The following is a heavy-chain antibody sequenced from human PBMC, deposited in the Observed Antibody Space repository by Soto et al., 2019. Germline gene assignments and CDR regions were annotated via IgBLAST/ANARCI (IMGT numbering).Heavy chain of an antibody. V-gene: IGHV1-18*01. CDR1: GYTFTSYG. Sequence: ASVKVSCKASGYTFTSYGISWVRQAPGQGLEWMGWISAYNGNTNYAQKLQGRVTMTTDTSTSTAYMELRSLRSDDTAVYYCARDSSDFCSGFDAFDIWGQGTMVTVSS. D-gene: IGHD3-3*01. CDR2: ISAYNGNT. CDR3: ARDSSDFCSGFDAFDI. J-gene: IGHJ3*02.